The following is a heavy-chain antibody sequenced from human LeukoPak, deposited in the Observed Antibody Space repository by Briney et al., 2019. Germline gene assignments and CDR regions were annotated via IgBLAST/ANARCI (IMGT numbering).Heavy chain of an antibody. CDR3: ARDQGRAYYALFQD. V-gene: IGHV3-48*02. CDR1: GFTFSSYS. J-gene: IGHJ1*01. CDR2: ISITGNTM. D-gene: IGHD3-16*01. Sequence: PGGSLRLSCAASGFTFSSYSMNWVRQAPGKGLEWVSYISITGNTMYYADSVKGRFTISRDNAENSLYLQMNSLRDEDTAVYYCARDQGRAYYALFQDWGQGTLVTVSS.